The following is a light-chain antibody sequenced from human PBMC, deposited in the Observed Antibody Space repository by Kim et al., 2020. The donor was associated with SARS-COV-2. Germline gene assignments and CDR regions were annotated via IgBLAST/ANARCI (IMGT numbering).Light chain of an antibody. CDR1: QDDSRY. CDR3: QQSSRTPST. J-gene: IGKJ4*01. V-gene: IGKV1-39*01. Sequence: AAVGDRVTITCRPSQDDSRYLNWYQQKAGEAPTLLIYAVSTLQIGVPARFSGGGSGTDFTLTIDSLQPEDFATYYCQQSSRTPSTFGGGTKVDIK. CDR2: AVS.